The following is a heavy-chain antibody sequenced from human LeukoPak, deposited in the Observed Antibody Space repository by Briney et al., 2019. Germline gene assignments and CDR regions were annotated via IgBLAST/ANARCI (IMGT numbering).Heavy chain of an antibody. V-gene: IGHV4-31*03. J-gene: IGHJ4*02. CDR3: ASAAAYIAALDY. CDR2: IYYTGTT. D-gene: IGHD2-15*01. CDR1: GGSISSGAYY. Sequence: TSETLSLTCTVSGGSISSGAYYWSWIRQHPGKGLEWIGYIYYTGTTYYNPSLESRVTISVDTSKNQFSLNLRSVTAADTAVYYCASAAAYIAALDYWGQGTLVTVSS.